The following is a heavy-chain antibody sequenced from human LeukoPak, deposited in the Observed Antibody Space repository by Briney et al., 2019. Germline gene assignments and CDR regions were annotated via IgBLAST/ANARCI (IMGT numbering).Heavy chain of an antibody. CDR3: ARGVGSSWFGP. Sequence: ASVKVSCKASGYTFTGYYMHWMRQAPGQGLEWIGWINPNTGGTTFAQKFQGRVTMTRDTSISTAYMELSSLRSDDTAMYYWARGVGSSWFGPWGQGTLVTVSS. V-gene: IGHV1-2*02. CDR1: GYTFTGYY. J-gene: IGHJ5*02. CDR2: INPNTGGT. D-gene: IGHD3-10*01.